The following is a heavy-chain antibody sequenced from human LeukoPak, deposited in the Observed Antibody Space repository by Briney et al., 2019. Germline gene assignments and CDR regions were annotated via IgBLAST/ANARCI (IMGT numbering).Heavy chain of an antibody. J-gene: IGHJ4*02. CDR2: ISAYNGNT. V-gene: IGHV1-18*01. D-gene: IGHD6-19*01. CDR1: GYTFTSYG. Sequence: GASVKVSCKASGYTFTSYGISWVRQAPGQGLEWMGWISAYNGNTNYAQKLQGRVTMTTDTSTSTAYMELRSLRSDDTAVYYCARDSGPHSSGCFDYWGQGTLVTVSS. CDR3: ARDSGPHSSGCFDY.